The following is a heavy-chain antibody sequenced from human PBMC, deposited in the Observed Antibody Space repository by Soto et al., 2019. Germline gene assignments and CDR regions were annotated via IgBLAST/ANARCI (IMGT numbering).Heavy chain of an antibody. CDR3: ARGELRVVVVPAAMDSSSAGGWFDP. J-gene: IGHJ5*02. Sequence: PSETLSLTCAVYGGSFSGYYWSWIRQPPGKGLEWIGEINHSGSTNYNPSLKSRVTISVDTSKNQFSLKLSSVTAADTAVYYCARGELRVVVVPAAMDSSSAGGWFDPWGQGTLVTVSS. CDR2: INHSGST. V-gene: IGHV4-34*01. CDR1: GGSFSGYY. D-gene: IGHD2-2*01.